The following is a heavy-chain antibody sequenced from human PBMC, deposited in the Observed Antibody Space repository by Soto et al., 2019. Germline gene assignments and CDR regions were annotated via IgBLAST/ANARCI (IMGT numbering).Heavy chain of an antibody. CDR1: GGSNSSYY. J-gene: IGHJ3*02. V-gene: IGHV4-59*01. CDR3: ARARSSGWYRADAFDI. Sequence: SETLSLTCTVSGGSNSSYYWSWIRQPPGKGLEWIGYIYYSGSTNYNPSLKSRVTISVDTSKNQFSLKLSSVTAADTAVYYCARARSSGWYRADAFDIWGQGTMVTVSS. D-gene: IGHD6-19*01. CDR2: IYYSGST.